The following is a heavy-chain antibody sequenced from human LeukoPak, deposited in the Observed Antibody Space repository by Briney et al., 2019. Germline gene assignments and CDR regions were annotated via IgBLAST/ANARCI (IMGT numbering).Heavy chain of an antibody. J-gene: IGHJ4*02. CDR2: IYHSGNT. CDR3: ARDWYSSSWDY. CDR1: GGSITSYY. V-gene: IGHV4-59*01. D-gene: IGHD6-13*01. Sequence: SETLSLTCTVSGGSITSYYWSWIRQPPGKGLEWIGYIYHSGNTNYNPSLKSRVTISVDTSKNQFSLKLSSVTAADTAVYYCARDWYSSSWDYWGQGTLVTVSS.